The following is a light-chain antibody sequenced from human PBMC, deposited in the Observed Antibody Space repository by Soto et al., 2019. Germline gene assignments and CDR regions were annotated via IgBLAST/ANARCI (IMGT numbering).Light chain of an antibody. Sequence: EVVMTQSPATLSLSPGESATLSCRANQSISTYLAWYQQKPGQAPRLIIFDASNRATGIPARFRGSGSGTDFTLTISSLETEDVANYDCQQCRDWNRVFTFGQGTKLEIK. CDR2: DAS. CDR1: QSISTY. J-gene: IGKJ2*01. CDR3: QQCRDWNRVFT. V-gene: IGKV3-11*01.